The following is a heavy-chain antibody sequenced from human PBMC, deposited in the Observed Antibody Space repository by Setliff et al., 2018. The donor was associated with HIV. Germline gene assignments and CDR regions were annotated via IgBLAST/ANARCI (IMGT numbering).Heavy chain of an antibody. D-gene: IGHD3-10*01. CDR1: GYSFTSYG. Sequence: GASVKVSCKASGYSFTSYGFSWVRQAPGQGLEWMGWISAYNDNTNYAQKFQGRVTMTTDASTSTAYMELGSLTPDDTAVYYCARSSSGDYWGQGTRVTVSS. CDR2: ISAYNDNT. CDR3: ARSSSGDY. J-gene: IGHJ4*02. V-gene: IGHV1-18*01.